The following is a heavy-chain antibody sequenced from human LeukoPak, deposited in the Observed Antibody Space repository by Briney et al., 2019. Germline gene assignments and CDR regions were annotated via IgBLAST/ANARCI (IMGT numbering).Heavy chain of an antibody. V-gene: IGHV4-59*01. CDR1: GGSISSDY. D-gene: IGHD3-22*01. CDR2: IYYSGST. CDR3: ARGRGSYYDTPFDY. J-gene: IGHJ4*02. Sequence: SETLSLTCTVSGGSISSDYWSWIRQPPGKGLEWIGYIYYSGSTNYNPSLKSRVTISVDTSKNQFSLKLSSVTAADTAVYYCARGRGSYYDTPFDYWGQGTLVTVSS.